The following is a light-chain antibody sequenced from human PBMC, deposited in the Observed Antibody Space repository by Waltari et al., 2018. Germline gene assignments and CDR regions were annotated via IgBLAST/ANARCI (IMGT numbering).Light chain of an antibody. CDR1: QSGGSNY. J-gene: IGKJ4*01. Sequence: EIVLTQSPGTLSLSPGEGATLSCRASQSGGSNYLAWYQQKPGQAPRLLIYGTSNSATGIPDRFSGSGSGTDFTLAISRLEPEDFAVYYCQQYGTSPLTFGGGTRVEIK. CDR2: GTS. V-gene: IGKV3-20*01. CDR3: QQYGTSPLT.